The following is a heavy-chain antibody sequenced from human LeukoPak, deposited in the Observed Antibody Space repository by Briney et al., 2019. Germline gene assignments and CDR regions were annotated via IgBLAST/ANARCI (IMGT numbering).Heavy chain of an antibody. CDR3: ARQRALAFDI. CDR1: GYSLTSYW. CDR2: IYPGDSDT. Sequence: KRGESLKISCKGSGYSLTSYWIGWVRQMPGKGLERMGIIYPGDSDTRYSPSFQGQVTISADESISTAYLQWSSLKASDTAMYYCARQRALAFDIWGQGTMVTVSS. V-gene: IGHV5-51*01. J-gene: IGHJ3*02.